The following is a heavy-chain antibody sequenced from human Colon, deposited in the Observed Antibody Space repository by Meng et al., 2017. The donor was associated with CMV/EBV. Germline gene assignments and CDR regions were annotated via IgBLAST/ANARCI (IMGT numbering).Heavy chain of an antibody. V-gene: IGHV1-58*01. D-gene: IGHD3-3*01. CDR2: IVIGSYHR. CDR1: GFTFTSSA. CDR3: AAAIRDNFWRDFYYGMDL. Sequence: SVKVSCQASGFTFTSSAVQWVRQARGQPLEWIGWIVIGSYHREYAQKFQDRITFTRDMSTGTAYMELRGLRSEDTAMYYCAAAIRDNFWRDFYYGMDLWGQGTTVTVSS. J-gene: IGHJ6*02.